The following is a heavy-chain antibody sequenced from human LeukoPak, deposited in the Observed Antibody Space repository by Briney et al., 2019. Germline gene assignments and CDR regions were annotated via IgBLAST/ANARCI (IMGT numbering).Heavy chain of an antibody. J-gene: IGHJ6*03. Sequence: SETLSLTCTVSGGSISSGDYYWSWIRQPPGKGLEWIGYIYYSGSTYYNPSLKSRVTISVGTSKNQFSLKLSSVTAADTAVYYCARAYTIFGVGTKGYMDVWGKGTTVTVSS. V-gene: IGHV4-30-4*01. D-gene: IGHD3-3*01. CDR1: GGSISSGDYY. CDR3: ARAYTIFGVGTKGYMDV. CDR2: IYYSGST.